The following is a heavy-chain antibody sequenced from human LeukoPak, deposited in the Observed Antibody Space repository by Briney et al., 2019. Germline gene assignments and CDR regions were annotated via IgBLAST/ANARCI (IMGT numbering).Heavy chain of an antibody. V-gene: IGHV3-74*01. Sequence: GGSLRLSCAASGFTFSSYWMHWVRQAPGKGLVWVSRINSDESGTGYADSVKGRFTISRDNAKNTLYLQMNSLRAEDTAVYYCARVYCSGGSCYSAYYFDYWGQGTLVTVSS. CDR3: ARVYCSGGSCYSAYYFDY. J-gene: IGHJ4*02. CDR1: GFTFSSYW. D-gene: IGHD2-15*01. CDR2: INSDESGT.